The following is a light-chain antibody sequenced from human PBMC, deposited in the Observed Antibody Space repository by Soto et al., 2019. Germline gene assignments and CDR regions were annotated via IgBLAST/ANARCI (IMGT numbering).Light chain of an antibody. CDR2: LGS. Sequence: DIVLTQSPLTLPVTPGESASISCKASQSLLLSSGNNYLDWYLQKPGQSPQLLIYLGSTRVSGVPERFTCSGAGTDFTLQISKVEAEDVVLYECAQGLHTVTFGGGNKLEIK. V-gene: IGKV2-28*01. CDR1: QSLLLSSGNNY. CDR3: AQGLHTVT. J-gene: IGKJ4*01.